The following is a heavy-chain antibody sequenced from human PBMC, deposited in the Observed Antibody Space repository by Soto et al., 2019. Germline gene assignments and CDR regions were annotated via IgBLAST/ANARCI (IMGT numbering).Heavy chain of an antibody. J-gene: IGHJ5*02. CDR2: IYHSGST. V-gene: IGHV4-30-4*01. D-gene: IGHD1-26*01. Sequence: SETLSLTCTVSGDSISSVDHYWSWLRQPPGKGLEWMGCIYHSGSTHYNPSLNSRLTISIDTSTNRFSLNMTSVTAADTAVYFCARLRWETENNWFDPWGQGALVTVSS. CDR1: GDSISSVDHY. CDR3: ARLRWETENNWFDP.